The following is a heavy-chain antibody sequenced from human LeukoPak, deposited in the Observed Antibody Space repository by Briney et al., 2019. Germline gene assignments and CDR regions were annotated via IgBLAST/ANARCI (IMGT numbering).Heavy chain of an antibody. CDR3: AREATIFGVVTALDV. D-gene: IGHD3-3*01. V-gene: IGHV3-21*01. J-gene: IGHJ6*04. CDR1: GFTFSSYS. CDR2: ISSSSSYI. Sequence: GGSLRLSCAASGFTFSSYSMNWVRQAPGKGLEWASSISSSSSYIYYADSVKGRFTISRDNAKNSLYLQMNSLRAEDTAVYYCAREATIFGVVTALDVWGKGTTVTVSS.